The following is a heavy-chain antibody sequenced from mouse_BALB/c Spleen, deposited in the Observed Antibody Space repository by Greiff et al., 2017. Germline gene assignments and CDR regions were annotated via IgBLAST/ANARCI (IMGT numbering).Heavy chain of an antibody. CDR3: TRWLLRGMDAMDY. V-gene: IGHV1-15*01. CDR1: GYTFTDYE. D-gene: IGHD2-3*01. J-gene: IGHJ4*01. CDR2: IDPETGGT. Sequence: QVQLQQSGAELVRPGASVTLSCKASGYTFTDYEMHWVKQTPVHGLEWIGAIDPETGGTAYNQKFKGKATLTADKSSSTAYMELRSLTSEDSAVYYCTRWLLRGMDAMDYWGQGTSVTVSS.